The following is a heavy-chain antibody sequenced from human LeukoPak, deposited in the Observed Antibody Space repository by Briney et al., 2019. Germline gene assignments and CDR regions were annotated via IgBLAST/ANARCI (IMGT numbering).Heavy chain of an antibody. CDR3: ARVGRDRGFDI. CDR2: IRTKFYGGTA. Sequence: GGSLRLSCTSSGFTLEDYALTLLRQATGKGLEWLGFIRTKFYGGTADYAASVKDRFTISRDDYKNIAYLQMDGLKSEDTALYYCARVGRDRGFDIWGQGTAVTVSS. CDR1: GFTLEDYA. V-gene: IGHV3-49*03. D-gene: IGHD3-10*01. J-gene: IGHJ3*02.